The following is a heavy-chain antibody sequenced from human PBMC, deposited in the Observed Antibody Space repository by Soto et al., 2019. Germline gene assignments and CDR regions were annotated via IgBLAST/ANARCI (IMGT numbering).Heavy chain of an antibody. V-gene: IGHV4-34*01. CDR2: INHSGST. Sequence: SETLSLTCAVYGGSCSGYYWSWIRQPPGKVLEWIGEINHSGSTNYNPSLKSRVTISVDTSKNQFSLKLSSVTAADTALYYCARVLRFLEWFVWFDPWGQGALVTVSS. J-gene: IGHJ5*02. CDR1: GGSCSGYY. CDR3: ARVLRFLEWFVWFDP. D-gene: IGHD3-3*01.